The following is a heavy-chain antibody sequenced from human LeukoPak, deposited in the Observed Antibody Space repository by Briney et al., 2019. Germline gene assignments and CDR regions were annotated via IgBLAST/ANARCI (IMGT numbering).Heavy chain of an antibody. D-gene: IGHD4-17*01. J-gene: IGHJ3*02. V-gene: IGHV5-51*01. CDR1: GYSFTNYW. Sequence: GESLKISCKGSGYSFTNYWIGRVRQMPGKGLEWMGIIYPGDSDTRYSPSFQGQVTISVDKSINTAYLQWSSLKASDTAMYYCASYLSVTRPMAFDIWGQGTLVTVSS. CDR3: ASYLSVTRPMAFDI. CDR2: IYPGDSDT.